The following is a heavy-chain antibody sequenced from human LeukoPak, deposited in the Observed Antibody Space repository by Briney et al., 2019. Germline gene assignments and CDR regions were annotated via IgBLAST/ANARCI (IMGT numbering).Heavy chain of an antibody. V-gene: IGHV3-7*01. CDR3: ARGTNNDY. CDR1: GFTFSSYW. J-gene: IGHJ4*02. Sequence: PGGSLRPSCAASGFTFSSYWMSWVRQVPGKGLEWVAYMNQDGAKKSYVDSVKGRFTISRDNAKSSLSLQMNSLRAEDTAVYYCARGTNNDYWGQGTLVTVSS. CDR2: MNQDGAKK.